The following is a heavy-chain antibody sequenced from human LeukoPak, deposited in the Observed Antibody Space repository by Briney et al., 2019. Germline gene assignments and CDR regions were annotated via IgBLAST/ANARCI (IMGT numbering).Heavy chain of an antibody. D-gene: IGHD6-13*01. CDR3: ARDLRRGSSSWYVSGGDY. CDR2: INPSGGST. J-gene: IGHJ4*02. CDR1: GYTFTSYY. V-gene: IGHV1-46*01. Sequence: GASVKVSCKASGYTFTSYYMHWVRQAPGQGLEWMGIINPSGGSTGYAQKFQGRVTMTRDMSTSTVYMELSSLRSDDTAVYYCARDLRRGSSSWYVSGGDYWGQGTLVTVSS.